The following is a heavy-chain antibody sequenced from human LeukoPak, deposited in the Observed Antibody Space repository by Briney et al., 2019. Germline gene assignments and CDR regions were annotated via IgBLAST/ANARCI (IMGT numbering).Heavy chain of an antibody. CDR2: IYYSGST. CDR1: GGSISSYY. Sequence: SETLSLTCTVSGGSISSYYWSWIRQPPGKGLEWIGYIYYSGSTNYNPSLKSRVTISVDTSKNQFSLKLSSVTAADTAVYYCAREWRYYDYVWGTPLDAFDIWGQGPMVTVSS. D-gene: IGHD3-16*01. CDR3: AREWRYYDYVWGTPLDAFDI. J-gene: IGHJ3*02. V-gene: IGHV4-59*01.